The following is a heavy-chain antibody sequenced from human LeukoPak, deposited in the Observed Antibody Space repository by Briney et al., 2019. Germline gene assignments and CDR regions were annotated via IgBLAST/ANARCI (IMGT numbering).Heavy chain of an antibody. D-gene: IGHD1-14*01. J-gene: IGHJ3*02. CDR1: GFTFSSYS. V-gene: IGHV3-21*06. Sequence: GGSLRLSCGASGFTFSSYSMNWVRQAPGKGLEWVSSISSSRSYINYADSVKGRFTISRDNAKNSLYLQMNSLRAEDTAVYYCARGYTALYAFDIWGQGTMVTVSS. CDR2: ISSSRSYI. CDR3: ARGYTALYAFDI.